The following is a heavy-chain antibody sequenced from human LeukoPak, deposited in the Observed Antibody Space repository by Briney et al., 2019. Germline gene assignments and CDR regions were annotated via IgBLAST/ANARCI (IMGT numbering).Heavy chain of an antibody. CDR3: AKDYRDGYTSYYFDY. D-gene: IGHD5-24*01. CDR1: GFTFSSYS. J-gene: IGHJ4*02. V-gene: IGHV3-48*01. Sequence: GGSLRLSCAASGFTFSSYSMNWVRQAPGKGLEWVSYISSSSSTIYYADSVKGRFTISRDNSKNTLYLQMNSLRAEDTAVYYCAKDYRDGYTSYYFDYWGQGTLVTVSS. CDR2: ISSSSSTI.